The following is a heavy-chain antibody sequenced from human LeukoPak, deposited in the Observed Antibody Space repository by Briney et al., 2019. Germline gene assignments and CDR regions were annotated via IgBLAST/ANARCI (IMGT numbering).Heavy chain of an antibody. CDR1: GGHIDSVY. Sequence: KPSETLSLTCSVSGGHIDSVYWNWIRQPPGKGLEWIGYIDNSGSTKYDPSLQSRITMSRDTSKKQFSLKLTSVTAADTAMYYCAGGAGWLIDYWGQGTLVSVSS. V-gene: IGHV4-4*08. D-gene: IGHD6-19*01. CDR2: IDNSGST. CDR3: AGGAGWLIDY. J-gene: IGHJ4*02.